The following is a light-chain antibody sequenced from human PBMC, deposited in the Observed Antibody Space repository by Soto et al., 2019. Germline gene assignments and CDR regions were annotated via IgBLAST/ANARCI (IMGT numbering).Light chain of an antibody. CDR2: EVI. Sequence: QSVLTQPASVSGSPGQSITISCTGTSSDVGGYNYVSWFQQHPGKAPKLLIYEVINRPSGLSNRFSGSKSGHTASLTISGLQAEDEADYYCSSFTSSSTLVFGGGTKVTVL. CDR3: SSFTSSSTLV. J-gene: IGLJ2*01. V-gene: IGLV2-14*01. CDR1: SSDVGGYNY.